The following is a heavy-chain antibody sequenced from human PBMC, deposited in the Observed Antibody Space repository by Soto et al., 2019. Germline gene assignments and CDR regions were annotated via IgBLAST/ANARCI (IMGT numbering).Heavy chain of an antibody. V-gene: IGHV1-3*05. J-gene: IGHJ4*02. CDR3: ARGDWWLFDY. D-gene: IGHD2-8*02. CDR2: INAGNGNT. CDR1: GYTFTSYA. Sequence: QVQLVQSGAEEKKPGASVKVSCKASGYTFTSYAIHWVRQAPGQRLEWMGWINAGNGNTKYSQKFQGRVTITRDTTASTAYMELSSLKSEDTAVYYCARGDWWLFDYWGQGTLVTVSS.